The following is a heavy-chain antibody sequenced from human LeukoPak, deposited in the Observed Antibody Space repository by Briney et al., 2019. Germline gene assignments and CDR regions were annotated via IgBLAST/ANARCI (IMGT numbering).Heavy chain of an antibody. V-gene: IGHV3-30*04. CDR1: GFPFHNYP. CDR2: ISHDEGKK. Sequence: GSSLRLSCEASGFPFHNYPMHWVRQAPGKGLEWLAVISHDEGKKYYADSVKGRITLSRDNSKNTLYLEMNSLRVEDTAVYYCARDSRAGYNYIDHWGQGTLVTVSS. J-gene: IGHJ4*02. D-gene: IGHD5-24*01. CDR3: ARDSRAGYNYIDH.